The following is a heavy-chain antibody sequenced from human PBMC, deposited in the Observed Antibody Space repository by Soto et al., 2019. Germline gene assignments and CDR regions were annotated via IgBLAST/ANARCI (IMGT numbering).Heavy chain of an antibody. Sequence: QVQLQESGPGLVKPSQTLSLTCTVSGGSISSDGSYWSWIRQHPGKGLEFIGYILYSGTTYYNPSLKSRVTISVDTSKNQFALKLSSVTAADTAVYYCAREPAAMGPDRYFDLWGRGTLVTVSS. V-gene: IGHV4-31*03. D-gene: IGHD5-18*01. J-gene: IGHJ2*01. CDR1: GGSISSDGSY. CDR2: ILYSGTT. CDR3: AREPAAMGPDRYFDL.